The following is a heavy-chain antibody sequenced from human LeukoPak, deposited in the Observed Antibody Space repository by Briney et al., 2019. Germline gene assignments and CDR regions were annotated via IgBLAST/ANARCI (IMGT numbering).Heavy chain of an antibody. CDR2: IYTSGST. CDR1: GGSISTYY. D-gene: IGHD1-1*01. Sequence: SETLSLTCTVSGGSISTYYWSWIRQPAGKGLEWIGRIYTSGSTNYNPSLKSRVTMSIDTSKNQFSLKLSSVTAADTAVYHCARDETGTRHFDYWGQGTLVTVSS. V-gene: IGHV4-4*07. CDR3: ARDETGTRHFDY. J-gene: IGHJ4*02.